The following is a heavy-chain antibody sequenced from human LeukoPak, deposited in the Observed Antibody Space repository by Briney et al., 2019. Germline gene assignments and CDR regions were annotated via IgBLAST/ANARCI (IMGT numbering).Heavy chain of an antibody. CDR1: GYSFTSYW. CDR3: AAVPRAVAGSFDY. V-gene: IGHV5-51*01. D-gene: IGHD6-19*01. J-gene: IGHJ4*02. CDR2: IYPSDSDT. Sequence: GESLKISCKGSGYSFTSYWIGWVRQMPGKGLEWMGIIYPSDSDTRYSPSFQGQVTISADKSISTAYLQWSSLKASDTAMYYCAAVPRAVAGSFDYWGQGTLVTVSS.